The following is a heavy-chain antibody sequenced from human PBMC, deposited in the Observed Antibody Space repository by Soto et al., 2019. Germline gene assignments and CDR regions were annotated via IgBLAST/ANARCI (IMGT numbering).Heavy chain of an antibody. CDR1: GFTFSNFA. D-gene: IGHD3-10*01. CDR3: AKESSASRVSYYYAMDV. J-gene: IGHJ6*02. V-gene: IGHV3-23*01. Sequence: HPGGSLRLSCAASGFTFSNFAMNWVRQAPGKGLEWVSGISASGASTTYADSVKGRFTISRDNSKNTLYLQMNSLRAEDTGVYYCAKESSASRVSYYYAMDVWGQGTTVTVSS. CDR2: ISASGAST.